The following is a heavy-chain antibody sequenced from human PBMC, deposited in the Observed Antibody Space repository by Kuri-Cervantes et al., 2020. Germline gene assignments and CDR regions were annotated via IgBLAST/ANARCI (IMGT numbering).Heavy chain of an antibody. D-gene: IGHD3-16*02. V-gene: IGHV3-33*08. CDR2: IWYDGSNK. CDR1: GFTFSSYG. CDR3: ARGTVWGSYRTDFDY. J-gene: IGHJ4*02. Sequence: GESLKISCAASGFTFSSYGMHWVRQAPGKGLEWVAVIWYDGSNKYYADSVKGRFTISRDNSKNTLYLQMNSLRAEDTAVYYCARGTVWGSYRTDFDYWGQGTLVTVSS.